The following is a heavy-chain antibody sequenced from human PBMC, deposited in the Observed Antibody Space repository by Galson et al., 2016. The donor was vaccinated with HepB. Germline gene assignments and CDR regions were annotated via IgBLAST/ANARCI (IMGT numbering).Heavy chain of an antibody. CDR2: IWYDGSNK. D-gene: IGHD6-13*01. CDR1: GFIFSTYG. Sequence: SLRLSCAASGFIFSTYGMHWVRQAPGKGLEWVALIWYDGSNKHYADSVKGRFTISRDNSKNTLYLQMNSLRAEDTAVYYCAREGHIAATVLDIWVQGTLVTVSS. CDR3: AREGHIAATVLDI. J-gene: IGHJ3*02. V-gene: IGHV3-33*01.